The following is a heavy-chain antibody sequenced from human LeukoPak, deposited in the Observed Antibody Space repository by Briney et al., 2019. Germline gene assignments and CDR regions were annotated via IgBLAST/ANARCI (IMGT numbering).Heavy chain of an antibody. D-gene: IGHD2-15*01. CDR1: GFTFRSYS. V-gene: IGHV3-21*01. Sequence: KAGGSLRLSCAASGFTFRSYSINWVRQAPGKGLEWVSSIDTASNTFYADSVKGRFTVSRDNAKNSLDLQMHSLRAEDTAVYYCARTVCSGGSCPHDSWGQGTLVTVSS. CDR2: IDTASNT. CDR3: ARTVCSGGSCPHDS. J-gene: IGHJ4*02.